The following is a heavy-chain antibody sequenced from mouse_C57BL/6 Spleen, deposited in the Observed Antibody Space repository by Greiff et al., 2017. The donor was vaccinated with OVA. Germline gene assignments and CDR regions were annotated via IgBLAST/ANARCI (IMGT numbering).Heavy chain of an antibody. CDR3: ARSDYYGSLFDY. D-gene: IGHD1-1*01. J-gene: IGHJ2*01. CDR1: GYTFTSYW. CDR2: IYPSDSET. V-gene: IGHV1-61*01. Sequence: VQLQQSGAELVRPGSSVKLSCKASGYTFTSYWMDWVKQRPGQGLEWIGNIYPSDSETHYNQKFKDKATLTVDKSSSTAYMQLSSLTSEDSAVYYCARSDYYGSLFDYWGQGTTLTVSS.